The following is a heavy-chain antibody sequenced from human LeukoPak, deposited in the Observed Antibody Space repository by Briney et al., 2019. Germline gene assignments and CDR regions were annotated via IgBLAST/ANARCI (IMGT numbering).Heavy chain of an antibody. Sequence: GGSLRLSCAASGFTFSNYWMDWVRQAPGKGLEWVANIKQDGSEKTYVDSVKGRFIISRDNAKNSLYLQMNTLRADDTAVYYCARDGFGAGSNWGQGTLVTVSS. J-gene: IGHJ4*02. CDR3: ARDGFGAGSN. CDR2: IKQDGSEK. V-gene: IGHV3-7*03. CDR1: GFTFSNYW. D-gene: IGHD3-16*01.